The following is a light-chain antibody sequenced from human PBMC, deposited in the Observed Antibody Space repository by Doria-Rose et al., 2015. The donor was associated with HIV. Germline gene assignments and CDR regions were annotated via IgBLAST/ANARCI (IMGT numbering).Light chain of an antibody. CDR2: GAC. V-gene: IGKV3-15*01. J-gene: IGKJ5*01. Sequence: TQSPETLSVSPGESATLSCRASQSVSTDLAWYQHKPGQAPRLLIWGACTRATGIPAKFSGSGSGTGFTLTISSLQSEDFAIYFCHQYNNWPTFGQGTRLDIK. CDR1: QSVSTD. CDR3: HQYNNWPT.